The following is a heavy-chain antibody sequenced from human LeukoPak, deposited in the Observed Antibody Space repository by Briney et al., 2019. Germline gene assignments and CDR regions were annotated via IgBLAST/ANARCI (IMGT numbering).Heavy chain of an antibody. V-gene: IGHV3-30*18. D-gene: IGHD3-22*01. J-gene: IGHJ4*02. Sequence: GRSLRLSCAASGFTFSSYGMHWVRQAPGKGLEWVAVISYDGSNKYYADSVKGRFTISRDNSKHTLYLQMNSLRAEDTAVYYCAKDRYYYDSSGSIYFDYWGQGTLVTVSS. CDR3: AKDRYYYDSSGSIYFDY. CDR1: GFTFSSYG. CDR2: ISYDGSNK.